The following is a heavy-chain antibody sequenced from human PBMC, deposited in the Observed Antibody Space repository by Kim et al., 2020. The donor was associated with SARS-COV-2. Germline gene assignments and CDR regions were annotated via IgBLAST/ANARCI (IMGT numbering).Heavy chain of an antibody. J-gene: IGHJ1*01. Sequence: GGSLRLSCAASGFTFSSYGMHWVRQAPGKGLEWVAVISYDGSNKYYADSVKGRFTISRDNSKNTLYLQMNSLRAEDTAVYYCAKGGAYCGGDCYIYAEYFQHWGQGTLVTVSS. CDR2: ISYDGSNK. V-gene: IGHV3-30*18. CDR3: AKGGAYCGGDCYIYAEYFQH. D-gene: IGHD2-21*02. CDR1: GFTFSSYG.